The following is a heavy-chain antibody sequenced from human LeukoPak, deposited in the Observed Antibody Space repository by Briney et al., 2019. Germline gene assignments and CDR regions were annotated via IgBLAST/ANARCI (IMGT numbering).Heavy chain of an antibody. V-gene: IGHV4-34*01. CDR3: ARANAYYYDSSGYYF. D-gene: IGHD3-22*01. Sequence: PSQTLSLTCAVYGGSFSGYYWSWIRQPPGKGLEWIGEINHSGSTNYNPSLQSRVTISVDTSKNQFSLKLSSVTAADTAVYDCARANAYYYDSSGYYFWGQGTLVTVSS. J-gene: IGHJ4*02. CDR1: GGSFSGYY. CDR2: INHSGST.